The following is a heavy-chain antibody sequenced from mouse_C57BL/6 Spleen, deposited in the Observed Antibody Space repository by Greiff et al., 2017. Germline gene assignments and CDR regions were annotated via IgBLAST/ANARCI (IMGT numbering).Heavy chain of an antibody. J-gene: IGHJ1*03. Sequence: LEESGPELVKPGASVKISCKASGYAFSSSWMNWVKQRPGKGLEWIGRIYPGDGDTNYNGKFKGKATLTADKSSSTAYMQLSSLTSEDSAVYFCAGWLLDFDVWGTGTTVTVSS. D-gene: IGHD2-3*01. V-gene: IGHV1-82*01. CDR3: AGWLLDFDV. CDR1: GYAFSSSW. CDR2: IYPGDGDT.